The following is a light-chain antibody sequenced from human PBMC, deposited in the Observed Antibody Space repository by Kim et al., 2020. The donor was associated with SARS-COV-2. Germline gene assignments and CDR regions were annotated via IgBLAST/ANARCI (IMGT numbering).Light chain of an antibody. CDR2: RDS. CDR3: QVWDSSTAWV. CDR1: NIGSKN. Sequence: SYELTQPLSGSVALGQTARITCGGNNIGSKNVHWYQQKPGQAPVLVIYRDSNRPSGIPERFSGSNSGNTATLTISRAQAGAEADYYCQVWDSSTAWVFGGGTQLTVL. J-gene: IGLJ3*02. V-gene: IGLV3-9*01.